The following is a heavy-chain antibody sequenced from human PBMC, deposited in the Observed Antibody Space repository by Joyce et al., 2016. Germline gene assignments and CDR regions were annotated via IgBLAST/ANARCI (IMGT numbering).Heavy chain of an antibody. CDR3: AKDVHYRDYTGSLDD. CDR1: GFTFSTYG. Sequence: VQLVESGGGVVQPGRSPRLSCAASGFTFSTYGMHWVRQAPGKGLEWVAVISYDGSIKYYADSVKGRFTISRDSSKNTLYLQMNGLRVEDTAIYYCAKDVHYRDYTGSLDDWGQGTLVTVSS. D-gene: IGHD4-17*01. CDR2: ISYDGSIK. V-gene: IGHV3-30*18. J-gene: IGHJ4*02.